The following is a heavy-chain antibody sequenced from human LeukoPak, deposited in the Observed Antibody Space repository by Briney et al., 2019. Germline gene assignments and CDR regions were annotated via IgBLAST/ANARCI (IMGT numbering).Heavy chain of an antibody. CDR1: GFTVSSNY. CDR3: AKDRGRYARLGFDC. D-gene: IGHD3-16*01. V-gene: IGHV3-23*01. CDR2: ISGGGEST. Sequence: PGGSLRLSCAASGFTVSSNYMSWVRQAPGKGLEWVSAISGGGESTYYADSVKGRFTISRDNSNHTLYLQMNSLRADDTAVYYCAKDRGRYARLGFDCWGQGTLVTVSS. J-gene: IGHJ4*02.